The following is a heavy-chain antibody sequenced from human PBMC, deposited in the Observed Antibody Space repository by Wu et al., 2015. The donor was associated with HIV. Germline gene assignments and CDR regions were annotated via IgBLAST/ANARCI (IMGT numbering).Heavy chain of an antibody. CDR3: ARAPRYDSSGYYYDGFFGVDAFDI. CDR1: GYTFTSYG. D-gene: IGHD3-22*01. J-gene: IGHJ3*02. Sequence: QVQLVQSGAEVKKPGASVKVSCKASGYTFTSYGISWVRQAPGQGLEWMGWISAYNGNTNYAQKLQGRVTMTTDTSTSTAYMELRSLRSDDTAVYYCARAPRYDSSGYYYDGFFGVDAFDIWGRGTMVTVSS. V-gene: IGHV1-18*01. CDR2: ISAYNGNT.